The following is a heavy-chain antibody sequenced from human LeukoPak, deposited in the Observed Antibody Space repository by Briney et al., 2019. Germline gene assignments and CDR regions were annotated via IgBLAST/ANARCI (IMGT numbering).Heavy chain of an antibody. CDR2: INHSGST. Sequence: SETLSLTCAVYGGSFSGYYWSWIRQPPGKGLEWIGEINHSGSTNYNPSLKSRVTISVDTSKNQFSLKLSSVTAADTAVYYCARTNDSFDYWGQGTLVTVSS. D-gene: IGHD2-21*02. CDR1: GGSFSGYY. CDR3: ARTNDSFDY. V-gene: IGHV4-34*01. J-gene: IGHJ4*02.